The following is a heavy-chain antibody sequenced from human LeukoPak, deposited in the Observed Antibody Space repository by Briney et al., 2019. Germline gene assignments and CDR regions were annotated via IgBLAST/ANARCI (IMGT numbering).Heavy chain of an antibody. CDR2: IRWNSRSI. CDR1: GFTFDDYT. Sequence: PGGSLRLSCAASGFTFDDYTMHWVRQVPGKGLEWVSGIRWNSRSIHSADSVKGRFTISRDNAKSFLYLQMDSLRLEDTALYYCAKDRRSGEDNWNWLPLQWGQGTLVTVSS. V-gene: IGHV3-9*01. CDR3: AKDRRSGEDNWNWLPLQ. D-gene: IGHD1-7*01. J-gene: IGHJ4*02.